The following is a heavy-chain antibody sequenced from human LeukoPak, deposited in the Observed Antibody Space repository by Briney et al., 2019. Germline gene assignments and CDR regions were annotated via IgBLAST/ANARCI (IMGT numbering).Heavy chain of an antibody. D-gene: IGHD1-26*01. J-gene: IGHJ1*01. CDR2: INPSGGST. CDR3: ARGSVGAFAEYFQH. Sequence: ASVKVSCKASGYTFTGYYMHWVRQAPGQGLEWMGWINPSGGSTSYAQKFQGRVTITRNTSISTAYMELSSLRSEDTAVYYCARGSVGAFAEYFQHWGQGTLVTVSS. CDR1: GYTFTGYY. V-gene: IGHV1-46*01.